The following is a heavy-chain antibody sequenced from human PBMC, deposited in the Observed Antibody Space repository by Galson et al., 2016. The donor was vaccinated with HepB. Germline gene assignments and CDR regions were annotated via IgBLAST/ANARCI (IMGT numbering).Heavy chain of an antibody. Sequence: SVKVSCKASGYTLSTYDINWVRQAPGQGLEWMGWMSFNSGKTGYAQKFQGRVTMTRTTSIGTAYMELDSLTSDDTDVYYCARAYDVFTGHPSYFDYWGQGTLVTVSS. CDR1: GYTLSTYD. V-gene: IGHV1-8*01. D-gene: IGHD3-9*01. CDR2: MSFNSGKT. CDR3: ARAYDVFTGHPSYFDY. J-gene: IGHJ4*02.